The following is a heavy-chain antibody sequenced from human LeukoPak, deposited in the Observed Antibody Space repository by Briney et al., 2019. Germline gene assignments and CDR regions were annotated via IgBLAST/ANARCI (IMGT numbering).Heavy chain of an antibody. V-gene: IGHV4-39*01. J-gene: IGHJ4*02. CDR1: GGSFSGSSYY. CDR3: ARQAVAGNGFDY. D-gene: IGHD6-19*01. CDR2: IYYSGNT. Sequence: SETLSLTCTVSGGSFSGSSYYWGWIRQPPGKGLEWIGTIYYSGNTYYNPSLKSRVSISVDTSKNQFSLKLSSVTAADTAVYYCARQAVAGNGFDYWGKGTLVTVSS.